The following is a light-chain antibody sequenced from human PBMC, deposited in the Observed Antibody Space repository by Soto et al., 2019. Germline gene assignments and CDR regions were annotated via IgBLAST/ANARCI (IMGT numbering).Light chain of an antibody. CDR3: SSFRSSSTSYV. V-gene: IGLV2-14*03. Sequence: SVLTQPASVTGYTGQSITISYTGTSSDIGDSNYVSWYQQHPGKAPKLVIYDVSNRPSGVSNRFSGSKSANTASLTISGLQAEDEADYYCSSFRSSSTSYVFGTGTKVTVL. CDR2: DVS. J-gene: IGLJ1*01. CDR1: SSDIGDSNY.